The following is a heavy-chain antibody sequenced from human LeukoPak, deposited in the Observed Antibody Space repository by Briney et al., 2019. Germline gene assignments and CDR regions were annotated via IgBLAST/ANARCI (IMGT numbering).Heavy chain of an antibody. J-gene: IGHJ4*02. D-gene: IGHD3-22*01. Sequence: GGSLRLSCAASGFTFSSSAMSWVRQAPGKGLEYVSAISSNGGSTYYANSVKGRFTISRDNSKNTLYLQMGSLRAEDMAVYYCARPYYYDSSGSPLDYWGQGTLVTVSS. V-gene: IGHV3-64*01. CDR3: ARPYYYDSSGSPLDY. CDR2: ISSNGGST. CDR1: GFTFSSSA.